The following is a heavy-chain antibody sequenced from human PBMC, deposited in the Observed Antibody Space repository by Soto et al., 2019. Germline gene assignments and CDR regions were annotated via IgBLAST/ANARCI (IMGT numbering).Heavy chain of an antibody. J-gene: IGHJ4*02. V-gene: IGHV1-58*01. Sequence: SVKVSCKASGFTFTSSAVQWVRQARGQRLEWIGWIVVGSGNTNYAQKFQERVTITRDMSTSTAYMELSSLRSEDTAVYYCAAGTYYYDSSGYYDFDYWGQGTLVTVSS. CDR2: IVVGSGNT. CDR1: GFTFTSSA. D-gene: IGHD3-22*01. CDR3: AAGTYYYDSSGYYDFDY.